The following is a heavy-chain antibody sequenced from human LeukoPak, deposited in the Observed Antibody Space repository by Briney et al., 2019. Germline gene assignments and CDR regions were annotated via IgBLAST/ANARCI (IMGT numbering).Heavy chain of an antibody. CDR1: GFTFSSYE. CDR2: ISSSGSTT. J-gene: IGHJ6*02. Sequence: PGGSLRLSCAASGFTFSSYEMNWVRQAPGKGLEWVSYISSSGSTTYYADSVKGRFTISRDNAKNSLYLQMNSLRAEDTAVYYCAREDFLGNDPLLYYYYGMDVWGQGTTVTVSS. CDR3: AREDFLGNDPLLYYYYGMDV. D-gene: IGHD1-1*01. V-gene: IGHV3-48*03.